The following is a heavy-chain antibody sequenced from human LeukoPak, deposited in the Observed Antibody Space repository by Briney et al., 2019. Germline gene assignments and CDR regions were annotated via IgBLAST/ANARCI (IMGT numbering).Heavy chain of an antibody. V-gene: IGHV1-69*13. CDR3: ARDRYCSSTSCPENWFDP. CDR1: GYTFTGYH. D-gene: IGHD2-2*01. Sequence: SVKVSCKASGYTFTGYHMHWVRQAPGQGLEWMGGIVPIFGTANYAQKFQGRVTITADESTSTAYMELSSLRSEDTAVYYCARDRYCSSTSCPENWFDPWGQGTLVTVSS. CDR2: IVPIFGTA. J-gene: IGHJ5*02.